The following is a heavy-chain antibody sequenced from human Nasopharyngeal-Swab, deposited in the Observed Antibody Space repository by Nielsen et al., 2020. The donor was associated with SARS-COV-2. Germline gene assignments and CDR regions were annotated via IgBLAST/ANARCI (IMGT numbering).Heavy chain of an antibody. D-gene: IGHD6-6*01. CDR2: ISGSGGST. V-gene: IGHV3-23*01. Sequence: WIRQPPGKGLEWVSAISGSGGSTYYADSVKGRFTISRDNSKNTLYLQMNSLRAEDTAVYYCARGDSSSSTGVDYWGQGTLVTVSS. CDR3: ARGDSSSSTGVDY. J-gene: IGHJ4*02.